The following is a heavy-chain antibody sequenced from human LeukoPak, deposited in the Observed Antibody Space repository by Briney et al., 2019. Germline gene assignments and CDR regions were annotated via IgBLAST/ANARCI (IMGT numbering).Heavy chain of an antibody. V-gene: IGHV3-21*01. J-gene: IGHJ5*02. D-gene: IGHD6-6*01. Sequence: GGSLRLSCAASGFTFSSYSMNWVRQAPGKGLEWVSSISSSSSYIYYADSVKGRFAISRDNAKNSLYLQMNSLRAEDTAVYYCARDLQSSIPDPVSVPWGQGTLVTVSS. CDR3: ARDLQSSIPDPVSVP. CDR2: ISSSSSYI. CDR1: GFTFSSYS.